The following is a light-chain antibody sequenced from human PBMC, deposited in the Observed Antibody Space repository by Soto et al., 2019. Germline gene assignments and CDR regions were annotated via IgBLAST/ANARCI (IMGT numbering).Light chain of an antibody. Sequence: EIVLTQSPATLSLSPGDRATLSCRASQSVASYLAWYQQKPGQAPRLLIYDASNRATDIPARFSGSGSGTAFTLTISSLEPEDFAVYYCQQRSNYYTFGQGTKLEIK. V-gene: IGKV3-11*01. CDR3: QQRSNYYT. CDR1: QSVASY. J-gene: IGKJ2*01. CDR2: DAS.